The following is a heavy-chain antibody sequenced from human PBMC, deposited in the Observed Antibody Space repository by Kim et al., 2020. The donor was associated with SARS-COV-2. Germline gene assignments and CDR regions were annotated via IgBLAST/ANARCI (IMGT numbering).Heavy chain of an antibody. J-gene: IGHJ3*02. D-gene: IGHD6-6*01. CDR3: TRDVPHSAFDI. Sequence: TYADSVTGRFTLSRDNGKNALDLQMDSLRAEDTAVYYCTRDVPHSAFDIWRQVTKVTVSS. V-gene: IGHV3-74*01.